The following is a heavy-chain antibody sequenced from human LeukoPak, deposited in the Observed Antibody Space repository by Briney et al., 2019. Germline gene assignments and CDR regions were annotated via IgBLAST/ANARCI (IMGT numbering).Heavy chain of an antibody. CDR2: IYYSGST. CDR3: ARHGLFGARGYYYYYYMDV. CDR1: GGSISSSSYY. V-gene: IGHV4-39*01. Sequence: ASETLSLTCTVSGGSISSSSYYWGWIRQPPGKGLEWIGSIYYSGSTYYNPSLKSRVTISVDTSKNQFSLKLSSVTAADTAVYYCARHGLFGARGYYYYYYMDVWGKGTTVTVSS. D-gene: IGHD3-3*01. J-gene: IGHJ6*03.